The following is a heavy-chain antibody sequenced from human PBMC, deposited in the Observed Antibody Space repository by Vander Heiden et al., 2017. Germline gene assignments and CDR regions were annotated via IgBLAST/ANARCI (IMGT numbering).Heavy chain of an antibody. V-gene: IGHV3-23*01. CDR2: ISGHSDRT. J-gene: IGHJ3*01. Sequence: EVQLLESGGGLVQVGESLRLSCVGSGLTCGYYAMTWVRQAPGKGLEWVSTISGHSDRTYYADSVKGRFTVSRDNSKNMSYLQVDSLRAEDMAVYYCARDSSHSSWADAFDVWGLGTMVSVSS. D-gene: IGHD6-13*01. CDR1: GLTCGYYA. CDR3: ARDSSHSSWADAFDV.